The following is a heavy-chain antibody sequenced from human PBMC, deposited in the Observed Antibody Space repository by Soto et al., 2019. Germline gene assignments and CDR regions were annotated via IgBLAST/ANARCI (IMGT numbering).Heavy chain of an antibody. D-gene: IGHD5-18*01. CDR2: ISYDGSNK. Sequence: QVQLVESGGGVVQPGRSLRLSCAASGFTFSSYGMHWVRQAPGKGLEWVAVISYDGSNKYYADSVKGRFTISRDDTKNELYLQMNSLRAEDTAVYYCAKDKRLVYTAMLQVSFIDYWGQGTLVTVSS. V-gene: IGHV3-30*18. CDR1: GFTFSSYG. J-gene: IGHJ4*02. CDR3: AKDKRLVYTAMLQVSFIDY.